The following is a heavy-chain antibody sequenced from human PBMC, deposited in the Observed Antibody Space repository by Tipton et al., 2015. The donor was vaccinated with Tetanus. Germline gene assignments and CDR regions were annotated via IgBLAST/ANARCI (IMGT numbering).Heavy chain of an antibody. CDR1: GGSISSGGYY. V-gene: IGHV4-31*01. D-gene: IGHD1-26*01. J-gene: IGHJ4*02. CDR3: ARDQARGSRGWTYFDY. Sequence: TLSLTCTVSGGSISSGGYYWTWIRQRPGKGLEWIGDIYSFGSTYYHPFLKGLVTISMDTSKNQFSLALNSVTAADTAVYYCARDQARGSRGWTYFDYWGQGALVTVSS. CDR2: IYSFGST.